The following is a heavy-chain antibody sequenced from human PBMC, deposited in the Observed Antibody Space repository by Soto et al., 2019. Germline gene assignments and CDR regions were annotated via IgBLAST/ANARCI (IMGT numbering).Heavy chain of an antibody. CDR1: GDSVRSYF. V-gene: IGHV4-59*02. CDR3: SSGGDYGVHAFDI. CDR2: ISSRGNT. D-gene: IGHD4-17*01. J-gene: IGHJ3*02. Sequence: SETLSLTCTVSGDSVRSYFWNWMRQPPGKGLEWIGYISSRGNTNNNPALESRVSISVDTSKNQLSLKLSSVTAADTAVYYCSSGGDYGVHAFDIWGQGTMVTVSS.